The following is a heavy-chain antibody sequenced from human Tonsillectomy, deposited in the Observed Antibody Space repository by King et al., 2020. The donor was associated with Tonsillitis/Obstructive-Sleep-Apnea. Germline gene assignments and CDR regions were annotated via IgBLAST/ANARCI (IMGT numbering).Heavy chain of an antibody. J-gene: IGHJ6*03. V-gene: IGHV3-64D*06. Sequence: VQLVESGGGLVQPGGSLRLSCSASGFTFSSYAMHWVRQAPGKGLEYVSAISSNGGSTYYADSVKGRFTISRDNSRNTLYLQMSSLRAEETAVYYCLVTYCSSTSCYLPPSDYYMDVWGKGTTVTVSS. CDR1: GFTFSSYA. D-gene: IGHD2-2*01. CDR3: LVTYCSSTSCYLPPSDYYMDV. CDR2: ISSNGGST.